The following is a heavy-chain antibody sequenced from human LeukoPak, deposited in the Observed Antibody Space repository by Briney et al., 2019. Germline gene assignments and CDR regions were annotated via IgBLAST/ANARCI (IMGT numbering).Heavy chain of an antibody. J-gene: IGHJ1*01. CDR3: ARDPFSSGSYFRY. D-gene: IGHD1-26*01. V-gene: IGHV3-21*01. CDR1: GFTFSSYS. Sequence: GGSLRLSCAASGFTFSSYSMNWIRQAPGKGLEWVSSITSSSSSYIYYADSVKGRFTISRDNAKNSLYLQMNSLRAEDTAVYYCARDPFSSGSYFRYWGQGTLVTVSS. CDR2: ITSSSSSYI.